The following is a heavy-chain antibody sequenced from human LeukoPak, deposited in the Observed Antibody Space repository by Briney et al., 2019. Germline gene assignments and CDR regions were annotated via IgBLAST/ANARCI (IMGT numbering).Heavy chain of an antibody. V-gene: IGHV1-46*01. J-gene: IGHJ4*02. CDR3: ARGQSSWSFDF. D-gene: IGHD6-19*01. Sequence: GASMKVSCKASGYTFINFYMHWVRQAPGQGLEWMGIINPTGGSTSNAQKFQGRVTMTRDTSTSTVYMELSSLRSEDTAMYYCARGQSSWSFDFWGQGTLVTVSS. CDR1: GYTFINFY. CDR2: INPTGGST.